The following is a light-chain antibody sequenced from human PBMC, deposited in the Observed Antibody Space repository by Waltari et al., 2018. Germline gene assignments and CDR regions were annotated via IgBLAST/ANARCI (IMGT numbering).Light chain of an antibody. Sequence: IVLTQSPGPLSLSPGVRATLSCRASQSVRSNYLAWYQQKPGQAPRPLIYGASSRATGIPDRFSGSGSGADFTLTITRLEPEDFAVYYCQQYGSSPYTFGQGTKLEIK. CDR3: QQYGSSPYT. CDR2: GAS. J-gene: IGKJ2*01. CDR1: QSVRSNY. V-gene: IGKV3-20*01.